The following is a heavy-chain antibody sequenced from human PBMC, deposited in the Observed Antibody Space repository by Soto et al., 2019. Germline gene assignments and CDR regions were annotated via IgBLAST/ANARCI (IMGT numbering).Heavy chain of an antibody. D-gene: IGHD6-13*01. CDR1: GFTFSSYA. J-gene: IGHJ4*02. Sequence: EVQLLESGGGLVQPGGSLRLSCAASGFTFSSYAMSWVRQAPGKGLEWVSAVSGSGGSTYYAAYVKGRFTISRDNSKNTRYLQMNSLRAKDTAVYDCANGVEQQLVPYLDYWGEGTLVTVST. CDR3: ANGVEQQLVPYLDY. V-gene: IGHV3-23*01. CDR2: VSGSGGST.